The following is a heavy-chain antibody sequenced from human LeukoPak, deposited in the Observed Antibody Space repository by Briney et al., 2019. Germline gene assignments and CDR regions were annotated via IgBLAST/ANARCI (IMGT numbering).Heavy chain of an antibody. Sequence: PSETLSLTCAVYGGSFSGYYWIWIRQPPGKGLEWIGYIYYSGSTNYNPSLKSRVTISVDTSKNQFSLKLSSVTAADTAVYYCARYKYSSSFIDYWGQGTLVTVSS. D-gene: IGHD6-19*01. CDR3: ARYKYSSSFIDY. CDR2: IYYSGST. V-gene: IGHV4-59*01. J-gene: IGHJ4*02. CDR1: GGSFSGYY.